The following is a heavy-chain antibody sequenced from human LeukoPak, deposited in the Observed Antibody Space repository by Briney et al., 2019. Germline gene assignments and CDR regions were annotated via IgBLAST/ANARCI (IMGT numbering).Heavy chain of an antibody. D-gene: IGHD3-22*01. Sequence: GGSLRLSCAASGFTFSSYAMSWVRQAPGKGLEWVSAVRGGSGNRYYADSVKGRFTISRDNSKNMLYLQMNSLRAEDTAVYYCAKGHCDCGGYYYFDSWGQGTLVTVSS. V-gene: IGHV3-23*01. J-gene: IGHJ4*02. CDR2: VRGGSGNR. CDR3: AKGHCDCGGYYYFDS. CDR1: GFTFSSYA.